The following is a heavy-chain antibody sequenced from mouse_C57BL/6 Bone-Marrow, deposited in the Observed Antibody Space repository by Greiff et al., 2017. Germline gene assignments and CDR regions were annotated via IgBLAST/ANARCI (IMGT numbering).Heavy chain of an antibody. V-gene: IGHV14-4*01. CDR2: IDPENGDT. Sequence: EVQLQQSGAELVRPGASVKLSCTASGFHIKDDYMHWVKQRPEQGLEWIGWIDPENGDTEYAPKFQVKATITADTSSNTAYLQRSSLTSEDTAVYYCTTYYYWGQGTTLTVSS. J-gene: IGHJ2*01. CDR3: TTYYY. CDR1: GFHIKDDY.